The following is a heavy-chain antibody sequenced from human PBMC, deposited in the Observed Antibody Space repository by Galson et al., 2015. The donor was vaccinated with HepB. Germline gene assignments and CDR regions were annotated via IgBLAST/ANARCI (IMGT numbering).Heavy chain of an antibody. D-gene: IGHD3-9*01. V-gene: IGHV2-5*02. J-gene: IGHJ3*02. Sequence: PALVKPTQTLTLTCTFSGFSLSTSGVGVGWIRQPPGKALEWLALIYWGDDKRYSPSLKSRLTITKDTSKNQVVLTMTNMDPVDTATYYCAHRRDILTGYWNSDAFDIWGQGTMVTVSS. CDR3: AHRRDILTGYWNSDAFDI. CDR1: GFSLSTSGVG. CDR2: IYWGDDK.